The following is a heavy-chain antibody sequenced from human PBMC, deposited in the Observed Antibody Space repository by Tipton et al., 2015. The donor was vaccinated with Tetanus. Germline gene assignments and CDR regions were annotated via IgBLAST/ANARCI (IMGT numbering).Heavy chain of an antibody. J-gene: IGHJ4*02. CDR2: ISGSGGST. Sequence: SLRLSCAASGFSFHEYAMSWVRQAPGKGLEWVSTISGSGGSTYYADSVKGRFSISRDKFKNTLYLQMSDLRAEDTALYYCAKADSSAWYELDYWGRGTLVTVSS. V-gene: IGHV3-23*01. CDR3: AKADSSAWYELDY. D-gene: IGHD6-19*01. CDR1: GFSFHEYA.